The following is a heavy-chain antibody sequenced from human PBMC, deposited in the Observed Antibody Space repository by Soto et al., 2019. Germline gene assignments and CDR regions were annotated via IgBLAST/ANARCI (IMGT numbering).Heavy chain of an antibody. V-gene: IGHV4-39*07. Sequence: SETLSLTCTVSGGSITSSYYWGWIRQPPGKGLEWIGSIYYSGSTYYNPSLKSRVTISVDTSKNQFSLKLSSVTAADTAVYYCARAGGLGAVAVDYWGQGTLVTVSS. CDR1: GGSITSSYY. CDR3: ARAGGLGAVAVDY. D-gene: IGHD6-19*01. CDR2: IYYSGST. J-gene: IGHJ4*02.